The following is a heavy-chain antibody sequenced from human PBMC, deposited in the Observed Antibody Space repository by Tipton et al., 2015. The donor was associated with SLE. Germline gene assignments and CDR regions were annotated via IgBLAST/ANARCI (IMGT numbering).Heavy chain of an antibody. CDR2: IYYTMSA. CDR3: ARVPRTFYYDYSGHFDY. D-gene: IGHD3-22*01. J-gene: IGHJ4*02. CDR1: GGSISSADYY. V-gene: IGHV4-31*02. Sequence: LRLSCTVSGGSISSADYYWSWIRQHPGKGLEWIGYIYYTMSAYYNPSFKSRVIISLDTSKNHFSLKLSSVTAADTAVYYCARVPRTFYYDYSGHFDYWGPGTLVTVSS.